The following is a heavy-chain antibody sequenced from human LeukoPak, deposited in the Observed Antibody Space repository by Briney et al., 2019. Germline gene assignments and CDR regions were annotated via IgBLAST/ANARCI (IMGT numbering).Heavy chain of an antibody. J-gene: IGHJ4*02. D-gene: IGHD2-21*02. CDR3: ARGQAYCGADCYSD. Sequence: GGSLRLSCAASGFSISHYYMPWVRQTPGKGLDWVSVIYTGGGTNYGDSVKGRFTISRDNSKNTLYLQMNSLRADDTAIYYCARGQAYCGADCYSDWGQGTLVTVSS. CDR2: IYTGGGT. V-gene: IGHV3-66*01. CDR1: GFSISHYY.